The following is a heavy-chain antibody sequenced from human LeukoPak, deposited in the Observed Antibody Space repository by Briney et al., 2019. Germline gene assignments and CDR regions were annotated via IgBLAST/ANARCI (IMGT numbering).Heavy chain of an antibody. J-gene: IGHJ3*02. V-gene: IGHV4-61*02. D-gene: IGHD3-22*01. CDR2: IYTSGST. Sequence: SETLSLTCTVSGGSISSGSYYWSWIRQPAGKGLEWIGRIYTSGSTNYNPSLKSRVTISVDTSKNQFSLKLSSVTAADTAVYYCARGVITMIVDDAFDIWGKGQWSPSLQ. CDR1: GGSISSGSYY. CDR3: ARGVITMIVDDAFDI.